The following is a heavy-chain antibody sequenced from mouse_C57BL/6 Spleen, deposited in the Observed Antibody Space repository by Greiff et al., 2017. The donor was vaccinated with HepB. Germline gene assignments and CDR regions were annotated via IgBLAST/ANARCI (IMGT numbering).Heavy chain of an antibody. V-gene: IGHV3-1*01. Sequence: EVQLQESGPGMVKPSQSLSLTCTVTGYSITSGYYWHWIRHFPGNKLEWMGYISYSGSTNYNPSLKSRISITHDTSKNHFFLKLNSVTTEDTATYYCARVPLLRGGYFDVWGTGTTVTVSS. CDR3: ARVPLLRGGYFDV. CDR1: GYSITSGYY. D-gene: IGHD1-2*01. CDR2: ISYSGST. J-gene: IGHJ1*03.